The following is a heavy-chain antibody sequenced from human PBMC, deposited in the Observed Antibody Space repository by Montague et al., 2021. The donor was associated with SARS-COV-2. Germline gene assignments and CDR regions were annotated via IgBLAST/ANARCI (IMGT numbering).Heavy chain of an antibody. CDR2: VSSNGST. Sequence: SETLSLTCTVSGDYISYFYWSWIRQPAGKELEWIGRVSSNGSTNYNPSLNSRVTMSVDTSKKQFSLRLSPVTAADTAVYYCARDVVAAPGTFDYWGQGTLVTVSS. CDR1: GDYISYFY. V-gene: IGHV4-4*07. D-gene: IGHD6-13*01. J-gene: IGHJ4*02. CDR3: ARDVVAAPGTFDY.